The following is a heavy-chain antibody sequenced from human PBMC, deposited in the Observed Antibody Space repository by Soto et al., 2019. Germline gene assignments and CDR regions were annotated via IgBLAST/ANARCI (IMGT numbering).Heavy chain of an antibody. CDR3: ASREYCTNGVCYFARVVDY. Sequence: ASVKVSCKASGYTFTGYYMHWVRQAPGQGLEWMGWINPNSGGTNYAQKFQGWVTMTRDTSISTAYMELSSLRSEDTAVYYCASREYCTNGVCYFARVVDYWGQGTLVTVSS. D-gene: IGHD2-8*01. J-gene: IGHJ4*02. CDR1: GYTFTGYY. V-gene: IGHV1-2*04. CDR2: INPNSGGT.